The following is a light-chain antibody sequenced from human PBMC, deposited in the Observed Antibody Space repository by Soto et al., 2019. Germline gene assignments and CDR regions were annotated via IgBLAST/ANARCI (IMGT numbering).Light chain of an antibody. CDR3: GSFTSSSTWV. CDR1: SSDIGRYNY. CDR2: EVT. J-gene: IGLJ3*02. V-gene: IGLV2-14*01. Sequence: QSALTQPASVSGSPGQSITISCTGTSSDIGRYNYVSWYQQHPGKAPKLMIYEVTNRPSGVSNRFSGSKSGNTASLTISGFQAEDEADYYCGSFTSSSTWVFGGGTKLTVL.